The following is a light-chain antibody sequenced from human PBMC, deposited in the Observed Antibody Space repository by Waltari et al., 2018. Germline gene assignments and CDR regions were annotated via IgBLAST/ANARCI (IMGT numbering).Light chain of an antibody. CDR3: QYFDNLPMFT. J-gene: IGKJ3*01. CDR2: KTS. CDR1: QDIGGY. Sequence: DIQLTQSPSSLAASVGDRVTLTCRASQDIGGYLNWYQQQPGKAPKLPIYKTSILNTVVPSRFSVGSSRIDYTLTITNLQPEDIATYYCQYFDNLPMFTFGPGTKVEIK. V-gene: IGKV1-33*01.